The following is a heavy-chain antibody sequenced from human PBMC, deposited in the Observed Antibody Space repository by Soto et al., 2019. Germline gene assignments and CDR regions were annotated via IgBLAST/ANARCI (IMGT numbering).Heavy chain of an antibody. J-gene: IGHJ4*02. D-gene: IGHD3-22*01. CDR2: ISYDGNYK. CDR3: GKVSTYYYDSTFDY. CDR1: GFTFSSYG. Sequence: QVQLVESGGGVVQPGRSLRLSCAASGFTFSSYGMHWVRQAPGKVLEWVAIISYDGNYKYYADSVKGRFTISRDNSKNALYLQMNSLRAEDTAVYYCGKVSTYYYDSTFDYWGQGTLVTVSS. V-gene: IGHV3-30*18.